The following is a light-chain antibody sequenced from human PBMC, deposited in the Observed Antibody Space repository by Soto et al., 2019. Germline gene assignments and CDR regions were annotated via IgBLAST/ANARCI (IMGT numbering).Light chain of an antibody. Sequence: AIQLTQSPSSLSASVGDRVTITCRASQGISSALAWYQQKPGKTPKLLIYDASSLESGVPSRFSGSGSGTDFTLTISSLQPEDFATYYCQHTTFGGGTKVEIK. CDR1: QGISSA. CDR2: DAS. J-gene: IGKJ4*01. V-gene: IGKV1-13*02. CDR3: QHTT.